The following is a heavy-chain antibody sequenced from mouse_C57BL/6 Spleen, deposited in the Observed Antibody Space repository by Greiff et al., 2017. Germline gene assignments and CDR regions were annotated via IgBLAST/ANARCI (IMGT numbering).Heavy chain of an antibody. Sequence: EVKLVESGGGLVQPGGSLKLSCAASGFTFSDYYMYWVRQTPEKRLEWVAYISNGGGSTYYPDTVKGRFTISRDNAKNTLYLQMSRLKSEDTAMYYCARLDGYYVNYSMDYWGQGTSATFSS. CDR3: ARLDGYYVNYSMDY. CDR1: GFTFSDYY. V-gene: IGHV5-12*01. CDR2: ISNGGGST. D-gene: IGHD2-3*01. J-gene: IGHJ4*01.